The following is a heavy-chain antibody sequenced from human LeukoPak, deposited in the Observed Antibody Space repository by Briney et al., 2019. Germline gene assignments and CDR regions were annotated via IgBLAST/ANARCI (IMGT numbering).Heavy chain of an antibody. V-gene: IGHV4-39*01. CDR1: GGSISNADYY. CDR2: IFYGERN. Sequence: SETLSLTCSVSGGSISNADYYWGWTRQAPGKGLEWIGSIFYGERNHYNPSLKSRATMSVDTSKNQFSLKLTSVTAADAAMYYCARQLPTAAANTRGYFGYWGQGAVVTVSS. CDR3: ARQLPTAAANTRGYFGY. J-gene: IGHJ4*01. D-gene: IGHD2-2*01.